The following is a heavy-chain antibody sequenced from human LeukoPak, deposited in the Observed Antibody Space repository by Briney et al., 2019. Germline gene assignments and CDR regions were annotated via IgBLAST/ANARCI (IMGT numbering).Heavy chain of an antibody. D-gene: IGHD2-15*01. V-gene: IGHV3-11*01. J-gene: IGHJ6*03. CDR1: GFIFSDYY. CDR2: ISSSGSTM. CDR3: TTEFYCHDAGCFYYMGV. Sequence: KPGGSLRLSCAASGFIFSDYYMSWIRQAPGKGLEWVSYISSSGSTMYYTDSVKGRFTISRDNAKDSLYLQMSSLKTEDTAVYYCTTEFYCHDAGCFYYMGVWGRGTPVTVSS.